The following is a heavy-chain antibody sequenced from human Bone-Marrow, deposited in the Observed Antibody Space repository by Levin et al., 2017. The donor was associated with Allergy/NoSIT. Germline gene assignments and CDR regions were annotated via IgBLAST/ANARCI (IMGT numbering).Heavy chain of an antibody. CDR1: GFSLSTSGVG. CDR2: IYWDDDK. CDR3: AHRIDFDAFDI. D-gene: IGHD3-22*01. V-gene: IGHV2-5*02. Sequence: SGPTLVKPTQTLTLTCTFSGFSLSTSGVGVGWIRQPPGKALEWLALIYWDDDKRYSPSLKSRLTITKDTSKNQVVLTMTNMDPVDAAPYYCAHRIDFDAFDIWGQGTMVTVSS. J-gene: IGHJ3*02.